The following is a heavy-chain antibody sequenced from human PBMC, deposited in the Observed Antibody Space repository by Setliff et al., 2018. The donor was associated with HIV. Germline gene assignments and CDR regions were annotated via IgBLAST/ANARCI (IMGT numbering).Heavy chain of an antibody. Sequence: GASVMVSCKASGYTFTSYGISWVRQAPGQGLEWMGWISAYNGNTNYAQKLQGRVTMTTDTSTSTAYMELRSPRSDDTAVYYCARTKIFSAGFRGYLTGPINWFDPWGQGTLVTVSS. CDR1: GYTFTSYG. V-gene: IGHV1-18*01. CDR3: ARTKIFSAGFRGYLTGPINWFDP. CDR2: ISAYNGNT. J-gene: IGHJ5*02. D-gene: IGHD3-10*01.